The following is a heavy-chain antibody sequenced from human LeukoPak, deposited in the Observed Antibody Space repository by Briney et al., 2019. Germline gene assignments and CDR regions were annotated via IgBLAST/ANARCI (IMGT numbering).Heavy chain of an antibody. CDR2: FDPEDGET. J-gene: IGHJ4*02. CDR1: GYTLTELS. CDR3: ATYPRPRDCYDSSGYDKYYFDY. V-gene: IGHV1-24*01. Sequence: ASVKVSCKVSGYTLTELSMHWVRQAPGKGLEWMGGFDPEDGETIYAQKFQGRVTMTEDTSTDTAYMELSSLRSEDTAVYYCATYPRPRDCYDSSGYDKYYFDYWGQGTLVTVSS. D-gene: IGHD3-22*01.